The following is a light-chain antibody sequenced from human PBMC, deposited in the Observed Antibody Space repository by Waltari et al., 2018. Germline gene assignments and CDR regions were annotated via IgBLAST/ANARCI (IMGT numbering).Light chain of an antibody. CDR2: QGG. J-gene: IGLJ2*01. Sequence: SYEVTQPPSVSVSPGQTASITCSGDELGDKYVWWYQQKPGQSPVVVIYQGGKRPAGIPERFAGSSSGNTATLTIGGTQAMDEADYYCQAWDGTTVVFGGGTKVTVL. CDR1: ELGDKY. V-gene: IGLV3-1*01. CDR3: QAWDGTTVV.